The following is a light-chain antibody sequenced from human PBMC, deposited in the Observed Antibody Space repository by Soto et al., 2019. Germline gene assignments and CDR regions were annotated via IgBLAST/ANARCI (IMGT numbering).Light chain of an antibody. CDR1: RGIYTH. Sequence: DIQMAQSPSSLSASVGDRVTITCRASRGIYTHLAWYQQKPGNAPKLLIYGASTLQSGVPSRFSASGSGTDFFLTISGLQSEDVGTYFCQTYDKDQWTFGPGTRV. CDR3: QTYDKDQWT. CDR2: GAS. V-gene: IGKV1-27*01. J-gene: IGKJ1*01.